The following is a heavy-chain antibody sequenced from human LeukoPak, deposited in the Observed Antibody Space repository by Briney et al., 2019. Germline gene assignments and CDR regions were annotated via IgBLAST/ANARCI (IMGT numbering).Heavy chain of an antibody. Sequence: PSETLSLTCTVSGGSISSGGFYWSWIRQPPGKGLEWIGYIYHSGSTYYNPSLKSRVTISVDRSKNQFSLKLSSVTAADTAVYYCARGADYGDDYYYGMDVWGQGTTVTVSS. CDR2: IYHSGST. CDR3: ARGADYGDDYYYGMDV. V-gene: IGHV4-30-2*01. D-gene: IGHD4-17*01. CDR1: GGSISSGGFY. J-gene: IGHJ6*02.